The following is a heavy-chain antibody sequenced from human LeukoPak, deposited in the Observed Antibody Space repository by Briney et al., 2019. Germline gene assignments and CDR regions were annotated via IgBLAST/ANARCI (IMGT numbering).Heavy chain of an antibody. Sequence: SETLSLTCTVSGGSVSSSSYYWGCFRQPPGKTLEWIGTLYHGGNTFYNPSLKSRVTISVDTSKNQFSLTLSSVTTADTAVYYCARGQKYRNGYTVTELGSGYFAYWGQGTPVTVSS. V-gene: IGHV4-39*07. D-gene: IGHD5-18*01. J-gene: IGHJ4*02. CDR2: LYHGGNT. CDR3: ARGQKYRNGYTVTELGSGYFAY. CDR1: GGSVSSSSYY.